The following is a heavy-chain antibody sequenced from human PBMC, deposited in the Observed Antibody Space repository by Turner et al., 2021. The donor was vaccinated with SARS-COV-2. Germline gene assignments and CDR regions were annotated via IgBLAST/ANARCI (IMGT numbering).Heavy chain of an antibody. CDR1: GGSISSGGYY. V-gene: IGHV4-31*03. D-gene: IGHD4-17*01. Sequence: QVQLQESGPGLVKPSQTLSLTCTVSGGSISSGGYYWSWIRQHPGNGLEWIGYIYYSGSTYYNPSLKSRVTISVDTSKNQFSLKLSSVTAADTAVYYCARDHLDPSTVTTWRGFDPWGQGTLVTVSS. CDR2: IYYSGST. J-gene: IGHJ5*02. CDR3: ARDHLDPSTVTTWRGFDP.